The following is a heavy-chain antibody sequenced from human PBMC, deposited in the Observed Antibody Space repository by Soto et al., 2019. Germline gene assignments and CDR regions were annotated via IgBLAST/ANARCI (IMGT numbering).Heavy chain of an antibody. CDR1: GYTFTNYG. Sequence: QVQLVQSGAEVKKPGASVKVSCKASGYTFTNYGFSWVRQAPGQGLEWMGWIIAYNGNTNYAHKLQGRVTMTTDTSASTAYTEVWIVRSDDTAVYYCASDAAGGLLEYWGQGTLVTVAS. CDR3: ASDAAGGLLEY. J-gene: IGHJ4*02. V-gene: IGHV1-18*01. CDR2: IIAYNGNT. D-gene: IGHD6-13*01.